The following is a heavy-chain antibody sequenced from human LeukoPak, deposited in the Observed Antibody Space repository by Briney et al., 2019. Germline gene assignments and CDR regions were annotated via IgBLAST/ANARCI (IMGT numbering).Heavy chain of an antibody. CDR1: LGSITTSSYY. Sequence: PSETPSLTPTVSLGSITTSSYYCGSIRHPPGNGLECLGRIYYSGITYYYPSLKSRVTISVDTSKNQFSLKLSSVSAAVTAVYYCARDPRGPPNWSDPWGQGTLVTVSS. D-gene: IGHD3-10*01. CDR3: ARDPRGPPNWSDP. J-gene: IGHJ5*02. V-gene: IGHV4-39*02. CDR2: IYYSGIT.